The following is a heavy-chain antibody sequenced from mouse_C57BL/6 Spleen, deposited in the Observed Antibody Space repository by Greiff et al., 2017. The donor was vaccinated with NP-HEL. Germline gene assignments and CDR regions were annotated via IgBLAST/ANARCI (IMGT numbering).Heavy chain of an antibody. CDR1: GFNIKDYY. CDR2: IDPEDGDT. Sequence: VQLKESGAELVRPGASVKLSCTASGFNIKDYYMHWVKQRPEQGLEWIGRIDPEDGDTEYAPKFQGKATMTADTSSNTAYLQPSSLTSEDTAVYYCTTGIDLSWPRGDYPMDDWGHGTPVTVSS. CDR3: TTGIDLSWPRGDYPMDD. D-gene: IGHD2-3*01. V-gene: IGHV14-1*01. J-gene: IGHJ4*01.